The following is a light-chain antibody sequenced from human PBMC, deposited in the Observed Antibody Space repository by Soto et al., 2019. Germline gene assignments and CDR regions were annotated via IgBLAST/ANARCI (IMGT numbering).Light chain of an antibody. J-gene: IGKJ3*01. CDR2: GAS. CDR3: QQYNNWPPGVT. V-gene: IGKV3-15*01. Sequence: EIVMTQSPATLSVSPGERATLSCRASQSVSSNLAWSQQKPGQAPRLLIYGASTRATGIPARFSGSGSGTEFTLTISSLQSEDFAVYYCQQYNNWPPGVTFGPGTKGDIK. CDR1: QSVSSN.